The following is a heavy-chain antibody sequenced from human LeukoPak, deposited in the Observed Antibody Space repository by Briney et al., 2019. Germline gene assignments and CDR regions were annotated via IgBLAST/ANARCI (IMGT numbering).Heavy chain of an antibody. CDR3: AREGPGAFDI. J-gene: IGHJ3*02. V-gene: IGHV4-61*02. CDR2: IYTSGST. Sequence: SETLSLTCTVSGGSISSGSYYWSWIRQPAGKGLEWIGRIYTSGSTNYNPSLKSRVTVSVETSKNQFSLKLSSVTAADTAVYYCAREGPGAFDIWGQGTMVTVSS. CDR1: GGSISSGSYY.